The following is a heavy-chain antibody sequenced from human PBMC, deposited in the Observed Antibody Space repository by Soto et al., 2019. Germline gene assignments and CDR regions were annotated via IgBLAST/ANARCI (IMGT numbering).Heavy chain of an antibody. J-gene: IGHJ5*02. CDR3: ARDERGTSWYRWFDP. D-gene: IGHD6-13*01. CDR2: IYYSGST. CDR1: GGSNNNYY. V-gene: IGHV4-59*01. Sequence: PSETLSLTCTVSGGSNNNYYWSWIRQTPGKGLERIGHIYYSGSTDYNASLKSRVSLSVDTSKNQLSLKLTSVTAADTAVYYCARDERGTSWYRWFDPWGQGVLVTVSS.